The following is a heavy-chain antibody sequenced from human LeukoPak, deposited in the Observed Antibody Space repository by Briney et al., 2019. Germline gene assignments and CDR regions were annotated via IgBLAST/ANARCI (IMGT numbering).Heavy chain of an antibody. CDR3: ARRSRSARDYDSSGYYLGFDL. CDR1: GGTFSSYA. Sequence: SVKVSCKASGGTFSSYAISWVRQAPGQGLEWMGGIIPIFGTANYAQKFQGRVTITADESTSTAYMELSSLGSEDTAVYYCARRSRSARDYDSSGYYLGFDLWGRGTLVTVSS. D-gene: IGHD3-22*01. J-gene: IGHJ2*01. CDR2: IIPIFGTA. V-gene: IGHV1-69*13.